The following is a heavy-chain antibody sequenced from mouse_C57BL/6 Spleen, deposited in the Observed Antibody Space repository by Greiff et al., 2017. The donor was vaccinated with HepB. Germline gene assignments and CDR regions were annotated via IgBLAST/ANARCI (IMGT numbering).Heavy chain of an antibody. CDR2: IDPSDSYT. V-gene: IGHV1-50*01. J-gene: IGHJ2*01. CDR1: GYTFTSYW. Sequence: VQLQQPGAELVKPGASVKLSCKASGYTFTSYWMQWVKQRPGQGLEWIGEIDPSDSYTNYNQKFKGKATLTVDTSSSTAYMQLSSLTSEDSAVYYCARRGTGAFDYWGQGTTLTVS. CDR3: ARRGTGAFDY. D-gene: IGHD4-1*01.